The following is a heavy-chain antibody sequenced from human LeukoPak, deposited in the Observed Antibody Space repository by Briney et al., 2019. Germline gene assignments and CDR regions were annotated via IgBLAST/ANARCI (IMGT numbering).Heavy chain of an antibody. CDR3: ARIEVLVVVAATPVGWFDP. CDR1: GGSISNSDYY. V-gene: IGHV4-39*07. D-gene: IGHD2-15*01. CDR2: ISYVGTT. Sequence: SETLSLTCIVSGGSISNSDYYWGWIRQPPGKGLEWIGSISYVGTTYYNPSLKSRVTISVDTSKNQFSLKLTSVTAADTAVYYCARIEVLVVVAATPVGWFDPWGQGTLVTVSS. J-gene: IGHJ5*02.